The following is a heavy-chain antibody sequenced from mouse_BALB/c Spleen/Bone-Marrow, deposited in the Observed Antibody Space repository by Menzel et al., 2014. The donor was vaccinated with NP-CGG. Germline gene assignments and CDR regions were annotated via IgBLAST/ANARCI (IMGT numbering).Heavy chain of an antibody. CDR3: ATDRYDEDYAMDY. D-gene: IGHD2-14*01. V-gene: IGHV1-26*01. CDR2: INPYNGAT. CDR1: GYSFTDYY. J-gene: IGHJ4*01. Sequence: EVQVVESGPELVKPGASVKISCKASGYSFTDYYMHWVKQSHVKSLEWIGRINPYNGATSYNQNFKDKASLTVDKSSTTAYMELHSLTSEDSAVYYCATDRYDEDYAMDYWGQGTSVTVSS.